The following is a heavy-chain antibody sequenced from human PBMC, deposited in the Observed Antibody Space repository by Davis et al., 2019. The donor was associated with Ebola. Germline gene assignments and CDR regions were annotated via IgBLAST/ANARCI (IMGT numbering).Heavy chain of an antibody. CDR2: ISGSGGST. Sequence: GESLKISCAASGFTFSSYAMSWVRQAPGKGLEWVSAISGSGGSTYYADSVKGRFTISRDNSKNTLYLQMNSLRAEDTAVYYCAKGDLGTAHVYWGQGTLVTVSS. V-gene: IGHV3-23*01. J-gene: IGHJ4*02. CDR3: AKGDLGTAHVY. CDR1: GFTFSSYA. D-gene: IGHD5-18*01.